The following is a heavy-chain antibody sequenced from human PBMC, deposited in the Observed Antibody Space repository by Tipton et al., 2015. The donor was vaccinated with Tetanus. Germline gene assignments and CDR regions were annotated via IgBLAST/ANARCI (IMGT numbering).Heavy chain of an antibody. CDR3: AGLTLAHDAFDF. Sequence: TLSLTCTVSGGSISSSSYYWVWIRQPPGKGLEWIGTIFYSGSTYYSPSLKSRVTTSIDSSKNQLSLRLTSVTAADTAVYYCAGLTLAHDAFDFWGQGTMVTVS. J-gene: IGHJ3*01. CDR2: IFYSGST. CDR1: GGSISSSSYY. D-gene: IGHD5-12*01. V-gene: IGHV4-39*01.